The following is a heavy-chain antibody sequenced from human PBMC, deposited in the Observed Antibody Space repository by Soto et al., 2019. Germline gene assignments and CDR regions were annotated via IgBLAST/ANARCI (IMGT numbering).Heavy chain of an antibody. CDR1: GGSISSYY. CDR2: IYYSGST. CDR3: ARVWGYYFDY. V-gene: IGHV4-59*01. Sequence: QVQLQESGPGLVKPSETLSLTCTVSGGSISSYYWSWIRQPPGKGLEWIGYIYYSGSTNYNPSLXSRAARXXDTSKNQFSLKLSSVTAADTAVYYCARVWGYYFDYWGQGTLVTVSS. D-gene: IGHD2-21*01. J-gene: IGHJ4*02.